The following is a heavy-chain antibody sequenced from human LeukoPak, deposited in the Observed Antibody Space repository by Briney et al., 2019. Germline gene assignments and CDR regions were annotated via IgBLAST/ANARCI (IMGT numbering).Heavy chain of an antibody. CDR1: GFTFDDYA. J-gene: IGHJ4*02. V-gene: IGHV3-9*01. Sequence: TGGSLRLSCAASGFTFDDYAMHWVRQAPGKGLEWVSGISWNSGSIGYADSVKGRFTISRDNAKNSLYLQMNSLRAEDTALYYCAKDFGGGFDYWGQGTLVTVSS. CDR3: AKDFGGGFDY. D-gene: IGHD3-16*01. CDR2: ISWNSGSI.